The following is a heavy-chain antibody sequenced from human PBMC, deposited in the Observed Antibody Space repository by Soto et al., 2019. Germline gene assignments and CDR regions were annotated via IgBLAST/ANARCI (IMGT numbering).Heavy chain of an antibody. V-gene: IGHV3-30*03. CDR2: ASYDGSET. D-gene: IGHD3-10*01. J-gene: IGHJ4*02. CDR3: LRDSGWPIINFDS. CDR1: GFDFRSYG. Sequence: QVQLVESGGGVVQPGRSLRLACAASGFDFRSYGIHWVRQAPGRGLEWVAAASYDGSETYYADSAKGRFTVSKEISKNTVFLHMNALRHEDTALYFCLRDSGWPIINFDSWGQGTLVTVSS.